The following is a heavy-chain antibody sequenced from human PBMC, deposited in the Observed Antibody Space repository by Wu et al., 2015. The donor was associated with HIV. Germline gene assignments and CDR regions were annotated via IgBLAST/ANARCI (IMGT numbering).Heavy chain of an antibody. D-gene: IGHD1-26*01. V-gene: IGHV1-2*02. CDR1: GYTFTGYY. CDR2: INPNSGGT. CDR3: ARGGAVPYRRGYYFDY. J-gene: IGHJ4*02. Sequence: VKVSCKASGYTFTGYYMHWVRQAPGQGLEWMGWINPNSGGTNYAQKFQGRVTMTRDTSISTAYMELSRLRSDDTAVYYCARGGAVPYRRGYYFDYWGQGTLVTVSS.